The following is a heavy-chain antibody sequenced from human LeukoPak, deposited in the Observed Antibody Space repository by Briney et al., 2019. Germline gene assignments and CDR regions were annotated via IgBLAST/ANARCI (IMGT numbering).Heavy chain of an antibody. D-gene: IGHD5-18*01. CDR2: ISGSGGST. J-gene: IGHJ3*02. V-gene: IGHV3-23*01. CDR1: GFTFSSYA. CDR3: AKPSRSDTAMVTSAFDI. Sequence: GGSLRLSCAASGFTFSSYAMSWVRQAPGKGLEWVSAISGSGGSTYYADSVKGRFTISRDNSKNTLYLQMNSLRAEDTAVYYCAKPSRSDTAMVTSAFDIWGQGTMVTVSS.